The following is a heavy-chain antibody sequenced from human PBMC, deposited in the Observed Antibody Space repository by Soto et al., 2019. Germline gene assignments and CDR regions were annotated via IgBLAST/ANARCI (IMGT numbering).Heavy chain of an antibody. CDR1: GGSINSGGYY. CDR3: ARGYRQAGYLSSWVFES. V-gene: IGHV4-31*03. Sequence: QVQLQESGPGLVKPSQTLSLICTFSGGSINSGGYYWNWIRQHPGKGLEWIGYIFYSGSTYYHPFPWSRFIIPADSSENQISRHLSSVTAAETAVYFCARGYRQAGYLSSWVFESLGQGTLVNVSS. J-gene: IGHJ4*02. D-gene: IGHD6-13*01. CDR2: IFYSGST.